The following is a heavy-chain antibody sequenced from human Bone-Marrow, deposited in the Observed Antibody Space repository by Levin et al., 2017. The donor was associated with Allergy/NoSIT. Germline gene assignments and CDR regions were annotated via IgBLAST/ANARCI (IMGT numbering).Heavy chain of an antibody. D-gene: IGHD5-12*01. Sequence: LSLPFPFSAFSLRSPTYYWSWIRQPAGKGLEWIGRISSSGSTNYNPSLKSRVTLSLDTSKKQFSLKLTSVTAADTAVYYCARDGTYSGYDLLFDSWGRESWSPSPQ. V-gene: IGHV4-61*02. CDR1: AFSLRSPTYY. J-gene: IGHJ4*02. CDR3: ARDGTYSGYDLLFDS. CDR2: ISSSGST.